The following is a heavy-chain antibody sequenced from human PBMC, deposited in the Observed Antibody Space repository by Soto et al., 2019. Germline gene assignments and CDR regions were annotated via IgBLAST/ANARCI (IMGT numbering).Heavy chain of an antibody. J-gene: IGHJ6*02. D-gene: IGHD2-8*02. CDR1: GGTFSSYA. CDR2: IIPIFGTA. V-gene: IGHV1-69*06. Sequence: GASVKVSCKASGGTFSSYAISWVRQAPGQGLEWMGGIIPIFGTANYAQKFQGRVTITADKSTSTAYMELSSLRSEDTAVYYCARRSSGLEVYYYYGMDVWGQGTTVTVSS. CDR3: ARRSSGLEVYYYYGMDV.